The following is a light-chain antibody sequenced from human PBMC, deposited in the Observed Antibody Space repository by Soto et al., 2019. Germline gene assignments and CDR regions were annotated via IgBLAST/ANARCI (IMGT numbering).Light chain of an antibody. CDR1: QNINTW. J-gene: IGKJ1*01. Sequence: DIQMTQSPSTLSASVGDRVTITCRASQNINTWLAWYQQKPGKGPILLIYRASRLESGVPSRFSGSGSGTECALTISSLQPADVATYYCQQYETYSWTLGQGTKVDI. CDR2: RAS. V-gene: IGKV1-5*03. CDR3: QQYETYSWT.